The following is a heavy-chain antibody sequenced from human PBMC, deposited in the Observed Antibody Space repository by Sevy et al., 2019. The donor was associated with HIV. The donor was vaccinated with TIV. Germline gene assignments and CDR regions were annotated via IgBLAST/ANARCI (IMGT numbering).Heavy chain of an antibody. CDR2: ISSRSTYI. D-gene: IGHD3-9*01. V-gene: IGHV3-21*01. CDR3: ARGDKDGWFDP. CDR1: GFTFSSNT. J-gene: IGHJ5*02. Sequence: GGSLRLSCAASGFTFSSNTMNWLRQAPGKGLEWVSSISSRSTYIFYADSVKGRFTISRVNSKKSLFLQMNSLRVEDTAVYYCARGDKDGWFDPWGQGTPVTVSS.